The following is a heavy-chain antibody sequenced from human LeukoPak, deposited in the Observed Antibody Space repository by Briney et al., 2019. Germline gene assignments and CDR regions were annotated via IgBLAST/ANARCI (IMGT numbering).Heavy chain of an antibody. D-gene: IGHD3-10*01. CDR3: ANLPRGDY. V-gene: IGHV3-53*01. J-gene: IGHJ4*02. Sequence: GGSLRLSCAASGFTVSRNYMSWVRQAPGKGLEWVSVIYSGGNTYYADFVKGRFTISRDNSKNTLYLQINSLTAEDTAVYYCANLPRGDYWGLGTLVSVSS. CDR2: IYSGGNT. CDR1: GFTVSRNY.